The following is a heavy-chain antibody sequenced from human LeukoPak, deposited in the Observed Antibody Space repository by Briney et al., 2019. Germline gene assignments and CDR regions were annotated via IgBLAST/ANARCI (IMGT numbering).Heavy chain of an antibody. CDR1: GFTFSSYI. CDR3: AKDMLYNWNPTREGNAFDI. CDR2: ISGSGGST. V-gene: IGHV3-23*01. J-gene: IGHJ3*02. D-gene: IGHD1-20*01. Sequence: GGSLRLSCAASGFTFSSYIMNWVRQAPGKGLEWVSAISGSGGSTYYGDSVKGRFTISRDNSKNTLYLQMNSLRAEDTAVYYCAKDMLYNWNPTREGNAFDIWGQGKMVTVSS.